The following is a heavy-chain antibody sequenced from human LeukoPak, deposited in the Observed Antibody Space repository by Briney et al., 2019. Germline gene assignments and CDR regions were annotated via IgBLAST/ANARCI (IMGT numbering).Heavy chain of an antibody. D-gene: IGHD1-1*01. CDR2: IDSDGRIT. CDR1: GFTVSSNY. CDR3: ARDYNWNPPDY. J-gene: IGHJ4*02. Sequence: GGSLRLSCAASGFTVSSNYMSWVRQAPGKGLVWVSRIDSDGRITTYADSVKGRFTISRDNAKNTLYLQMNTLRDEDTAVYYCARDYNWNPPDYWGQGTLVTVSS. V-gene: IGHV3-74*01.